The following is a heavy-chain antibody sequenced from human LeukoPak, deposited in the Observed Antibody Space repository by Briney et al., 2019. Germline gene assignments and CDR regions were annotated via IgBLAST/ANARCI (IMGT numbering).Heavy chain of an antibody. Sequence: GGSLRPSCAASGFTFRSYGLHWVRQAPGKGLDWVAVISYDGGNEYYPDSVKGRFTISRDNSKNTLYLQMNSLRSEDTAVYYCAKDRRTGTSLINFDYWGQGALVTVSS. CDR1: GFTFRSYG. D-gene: IGHD7-27*01. V-gene: IGHV3-30*18. CDR2: ISYDGGNE. CDR3: AKDRRTGTSLINFDY. J-gene: IGHJ4*02.